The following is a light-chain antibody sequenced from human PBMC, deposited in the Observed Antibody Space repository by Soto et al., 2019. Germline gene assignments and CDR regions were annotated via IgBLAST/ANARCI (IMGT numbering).Light chain of an antibody. Sequence: DGHMTQSRCSLSASVGDRVTITCRASQSIYIYLNWYQQTPWTAPRLLISGASNLQSGVPSRFGGSGSGTEFTLTINSLQPEDFGTYYCQHSYSTPLTFGQRTRLEI. CDR2: GAS. J-gene: IGKJ5*01. CDR1: QSIYIY. CDR3: QHSYSTPLT. V-gene: IGKV1-39*01.